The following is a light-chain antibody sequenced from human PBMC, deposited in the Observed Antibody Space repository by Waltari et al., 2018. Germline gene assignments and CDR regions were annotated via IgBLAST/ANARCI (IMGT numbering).Light chain of an antibody. CDR2: EVS. Sequence: QSALTQPASVSGSPGQSITISCTGPSSDVGGYNYVSWYQQHPGNAPKLMIYEVSNRPSGVSNRFSGSKSGNTASLTISGLQAEDEADYYCSSYTSSSTSYVFGTGTKVTVL. J-gene: IGLJ1*01. CDR3: SSYTSSSTSYV. V-gene: IGLV2-14*01. CDR1: SSDVGGYNY.